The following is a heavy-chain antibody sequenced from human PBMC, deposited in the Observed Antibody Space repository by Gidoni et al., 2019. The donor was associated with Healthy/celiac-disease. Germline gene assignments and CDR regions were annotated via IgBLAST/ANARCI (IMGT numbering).Heavy chain of an antibody. D-gene: IGHD6-19*01. Sequence: QVQLQESGPGLVKPSETLSLTRTVSSGPISSYYWSWIRQPPGKVLEWIGYIYYSGSTNYHPSRKRRVTISVDTSKNQFSLKLSSVTAEDTTVYYCARGPVAGRRTFDYWGQGTLVTVSS. CDR1: SGPISSYY. CDR2: IYYSGST. CDR3: ARGPVAGRRTFDY. V-gene: IGHV4-59*01. J-gene: IGHJ4*02.